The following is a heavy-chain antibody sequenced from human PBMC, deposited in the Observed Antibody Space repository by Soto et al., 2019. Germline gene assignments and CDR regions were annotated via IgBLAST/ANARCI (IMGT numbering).Heavy chain of an antibody. CDR1: GGSISSHP. J-gene: IGHJ4*02. CDR2: IYNSGRT. V-gene: IGHV4-59*11. Sequence: QVQLQESGPGLVKPSETLSLTCTVSGGSISSHPWSWIRQAPGKGLEWIGYIYNSGRTIYNPSFKRRVTILLDKPKSQFTLNLGSVTAADTAIYYCAGDIPSGSYRFDCWGQGTLVTVSS. CDR3: AGDIPSGSYRFDC. D-gene: IGHD1-26*01.